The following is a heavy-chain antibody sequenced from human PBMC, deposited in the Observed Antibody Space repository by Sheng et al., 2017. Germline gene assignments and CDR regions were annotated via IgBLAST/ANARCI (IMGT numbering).Heavy chain of an antibody. D-gene: IGHD3-10*01. J-gene: IGHJ4*02. CDR2: IHTNGNT. CDR1: GFTVSGNH. V-gene: IGHV3-53*01. CDR3: ARDHEGRPFDD. Sequence: EVQLVESGGGLIHPGGSLRLSCAASGFTVSGNHMSWVRQAPGKGLEWVSLIHTNGNTYYTDSVKGRFTISRDSSKNTLYLQMNSLRAEDTAVYYCARDHEGRPFDDLGQGTLVTVSS.